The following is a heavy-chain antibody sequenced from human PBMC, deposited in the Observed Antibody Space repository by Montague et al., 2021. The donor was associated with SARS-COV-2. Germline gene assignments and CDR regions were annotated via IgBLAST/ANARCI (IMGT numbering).Heavy chain of an antibody. CDR2: INHSGST. CDR1: GGSFSGYY. Sequence: SETLSLTCAVYGGSFSGYYWSWIRQPPGKGLEWSVEINHSGSTNYNPSLKSRVTISVDTTKNQFSLKLSSVTAADTAVYYCARQRGAGLFYFDYFGMDVWGQGTTVTVSS. D-gene: IGHD3/OR15-3a*01. V-gene: IGHV4-34*01. J-gene: IGHJ6*02. CDR3: ARQRGAGLFYFDYFGMDV.